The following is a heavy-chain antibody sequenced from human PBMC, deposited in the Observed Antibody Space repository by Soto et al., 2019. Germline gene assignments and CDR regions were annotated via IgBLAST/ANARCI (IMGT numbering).Heavy chain of an antibody. CDR1: GFTFSSYE. V-gene: IGHV3-48*03. CDR2: ISSGGSTI. D-gene: IGHD1-26*01. CDR3: ASERGSYSPPFDP. J-gene: IGHJ5*02. Sequence: PGGSLRLSCAASGFTFSSYEMNWVRQAPGKGLEWVSYISSGGSTIYYADSVKGRFTISRDNAKNSPYLQMNSLRAEDTAVYYCASERGSYSPPFDPWGQGTLVTVSS.